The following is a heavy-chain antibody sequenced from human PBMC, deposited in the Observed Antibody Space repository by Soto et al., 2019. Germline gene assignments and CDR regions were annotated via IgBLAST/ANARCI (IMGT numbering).Heavy chain of an antibody. CDR3: ARARDVDTAMVPRYYYYGMDV. CDR1: GYTFTGYY. J-gene: IGHJ6*02. D-gene: IGHD5-18*01. Sequence: ASVKVSCKASGYTFTGYYMHWVRQAPGQGLEWMGWINPNSGGTNYAQKFQGWVTMTRDTSISTAYMELSRLRSDDTAVYYCARARDVDTAMVPRYYYYGMDVWGQGTTVTVSS. CDR2: INPNSGGT. V-gene: IGHV1-2*04.